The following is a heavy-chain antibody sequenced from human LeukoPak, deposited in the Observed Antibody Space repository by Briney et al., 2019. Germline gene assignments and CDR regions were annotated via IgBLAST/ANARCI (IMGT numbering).Heavy chain of an antibody. D-gene: IGHD1-1*01. CDR3: ATTSQLGSYNWFDP. J-gene: IGHJ5*02. CDR2: IDHIGFT. CDR1: GASLTGYY. Sequence: PSETLSLTCAVSGASLTGYYWSWIRQPPGKGLEWIGEIDHIGFTKYNPSLRGRVTISRDTSKNQFSLDLTSVTAADTGVYFCATTSQLGSYNWFDPRGQGTLVTVSA. V-gene: IGHV4-34*01.